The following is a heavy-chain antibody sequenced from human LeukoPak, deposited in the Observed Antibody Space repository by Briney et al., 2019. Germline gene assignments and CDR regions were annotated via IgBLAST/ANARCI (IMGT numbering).Heavy chain of an antibody. CDR1: GGTFSSYA. CDR3: ARSGYSAPFDI. V-gene: IGHV1-69*05. D-gene: IGHD3-22*01. Sequence: AVKVSCKASGGTFSSYAISWVRHPPGQGLEWRGRIIPIFGTANYAQKFQGRVTITTDESTSTAYMELSSLRSEDTAVYYCARSGYSAPFDIWGQGTMVTVSS. CDR2: IIPIFGTA. J-gene: IGHJ3*02.